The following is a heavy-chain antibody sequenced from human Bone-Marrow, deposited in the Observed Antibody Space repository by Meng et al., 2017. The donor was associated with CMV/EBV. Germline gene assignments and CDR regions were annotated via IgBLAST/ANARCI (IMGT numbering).Heavy chain of an antibody. V-gene: IGHV1-2*02. CDR1: GYTFTGYY. CDR3: ARVRRYCSSTICYRTMDV. CDR2: INPNSGGT. D-gene: IGHD2-2*01. J-gene: IGHJ6*02. Sequence: ASVKVSCKASGYTFTGYYMHWVRQAPGQGLEWMGWINPNSGGTNYAQKFQGRVTMTRDTSISTAYMELSRLRSDDTAVYYCARVRRYCSSTICYRTMDVWGQGTTVTVSS.